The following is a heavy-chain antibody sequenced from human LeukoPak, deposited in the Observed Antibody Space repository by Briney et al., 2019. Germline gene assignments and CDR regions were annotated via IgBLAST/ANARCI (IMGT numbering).Heavy chain of an antibody. Sequence: EASVKASCKASGYTFTGYYIHWVRQAPGQGLEWMGWINPNSGGTNYAQKFQGRVTMTRDTSISTVYMELSSLRSDDTAVYYCARDRDYYDSSGYFPLDFWGQGTLVTVSS. CDR2: INPNSGGT. CDR1: GYTFTGYY. J-gene: IGHJ4*02. V-gene: IGHV1-2*02. CDR3: ARDRDYYDSSGYFPLDF. D-gene: IGHD3-22*01.